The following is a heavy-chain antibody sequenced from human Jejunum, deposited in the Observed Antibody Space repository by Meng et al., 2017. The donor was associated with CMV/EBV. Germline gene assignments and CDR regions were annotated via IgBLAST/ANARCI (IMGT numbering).Heavy chain of an antibody. J-gene: IGHJ4*02. D-gene: IGHD3-16*01. CDR3: ARDYDDVWGTYGYTHYLDY. CDR2: INTNTGNP. CDR1: TTYT. V-gene: IGHV7-4-1*02. Sequence: TTYTIHWVRQAPGQGLEWLGWINTNTGNPTYAQDFTGRFVFSLDTSVSTAYLQISSLKAADTAVYYCARDYDDVWGTYGYTHYLDYWGQGTLVTVSS.